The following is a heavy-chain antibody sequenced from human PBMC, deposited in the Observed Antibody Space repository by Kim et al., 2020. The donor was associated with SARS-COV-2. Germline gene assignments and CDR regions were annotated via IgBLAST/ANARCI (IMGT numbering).Heavy chain of an antibody. CDR2: T. D-gene: IGHD6-13*01. CDR3: ARSSSWYSYFDY. J-gene: IGHJ4*02. V-gene: IGHV1-3*01. Sequence: TKYSQSCQGRVTITGETSASTACMELSSLRSEDTAVYYCARSSSWYSYFDYWGQGTLVTVSS.